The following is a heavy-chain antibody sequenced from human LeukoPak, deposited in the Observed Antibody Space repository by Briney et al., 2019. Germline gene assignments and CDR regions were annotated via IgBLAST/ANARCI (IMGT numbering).Heavy chain of an antibody. V-gene: IGHV3-23*01. CDR3: AKGGRDYDILTGYYSRNPFDY. Sequence: GGSLRLSCAASGFTFSSYAMSWVRQAPGKGLEWVSSIGGLGGSTFYAVSVKGRFTISRDNSKNTLYLQMNSLRAEDTAVYYCAKGGRDYDILTGYYSRNPFDYWGQGTLVTVSS. J-gene: IGHJ4*02. CDR2: IGGLGGST. D-gene: IGHD3-9*01. CDR1: GFTFSSYA.